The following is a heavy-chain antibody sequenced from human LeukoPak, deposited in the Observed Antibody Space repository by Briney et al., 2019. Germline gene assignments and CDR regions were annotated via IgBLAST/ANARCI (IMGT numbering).Heavy chain of an antibody. J-gene: IGHJ4*02. CDR3: ARGFATMVRGVVLDF. CDR1: GLTVSSSY. D-gene: IGHD3-10*01. CDR2: IYHSGST. V-gene: IGHV4-34*01. Sequence: GSLRLSCAASGLTVSSSYMSWVRQAPGKGLEWIGEIYHSGSTNYNPSLKSRVTISVDTSKNQFSLKLNSVTAADTAVYYCARGFATMVRGVVLDFWGQGTLVTVSS.